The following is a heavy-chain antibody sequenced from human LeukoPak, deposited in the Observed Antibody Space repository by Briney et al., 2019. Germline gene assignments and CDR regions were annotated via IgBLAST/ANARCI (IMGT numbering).Heavy chain of an antibody. V-gene: IGHV1-69*04. Sequence: GASVKVSCKASGGTFSSYAISWVRQAPGQGLEGMGRIIPILGIANYAQKFQGRVTITADKSTSTAYMELSSLRSEDTAVYYCARGIDGSGSYEIDPWGQGTLVTVSS. D-gene: IGHD3-10*01. CDR3: ARGIDGSGSYEIDP. CDR1: GGTFSSYA. J-gene: IGHJ5*02. CDR2: IIPILGIA.